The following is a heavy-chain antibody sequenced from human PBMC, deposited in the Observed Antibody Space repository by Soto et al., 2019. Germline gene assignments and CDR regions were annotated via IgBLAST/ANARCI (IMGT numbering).Heavy chain of an antibody. CDR2: IYPGDSDT. CDR1: GYSSTSYW. CDR3: ARADSNTDRAKNWFDP. V-gene: IGHV5-51*01. J-gene: IGHJ5*02. D-gene: IGHD5-18*01. Sequence: GESLTISSKGAGYSSTSYWIGWVSQMRGKGLEWMGIIYPGDSDTRYSPSFQGQVTISADKSISTAYLQWSSLKASDTAMYYCARADSNTDRAKNWFDPLGPGNLGHRLL.